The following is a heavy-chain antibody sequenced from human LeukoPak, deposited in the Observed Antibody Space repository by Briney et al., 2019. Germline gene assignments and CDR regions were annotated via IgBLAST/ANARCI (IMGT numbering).Heavy chain of an antibody. Sequence: GASVKVSCKASGYTFTSYGISWVRQAPGQGLEWMGWISAYNGNRNYAQKLQGRVTMTTDTSTSTAYMELRSLRSDDTAVYYCATHGIAARPHYFDYWGQGTLVTVSS. J-gene: IGHJ4*02. CDR3: ATHGIAARPHYFDY. CDR1: GYTFTSYG. CDR2: ISAYNGNR. V-gene: IGHV1-18*01. D-gene: IGHD6-6*01.